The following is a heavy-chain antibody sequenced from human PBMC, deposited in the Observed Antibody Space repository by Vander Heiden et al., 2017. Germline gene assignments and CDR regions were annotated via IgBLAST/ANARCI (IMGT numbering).Heavy chain of an antibody. D-gene: IGHD5-12*01. J-gene: IGHJ4*02. CDR1: GFTFSSYS. CDR3: ASDRRDGYKNPGGY. Sequence: EVQLVESGGGLVQPGGSLRLSCPASGFTFSSYSMNWVRQGPGKGLEWVSYISSSSSTIYYADSVKGRFTISRDNAKNSLYLQMNSLRDEDTAVYYCASDRRDGYKNPGGYWGQGTLVTVSS. CDR2: ISSSSSTI. V-gene: IGHV3-48*02.